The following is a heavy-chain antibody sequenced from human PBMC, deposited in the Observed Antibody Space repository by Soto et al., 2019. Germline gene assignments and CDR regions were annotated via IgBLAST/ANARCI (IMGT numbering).Heavy chain of an antibody. J-gene: IGHJ4*02. V-gene: IGHV3-53*01. CDR3: AGSTNYYLYYFDY. CDR1: GFSVSGNY. Sequence: GDLVESGGDLIQPGGSLRLSCAASGFSVSGNYMSWVRQAPGKGPEWISTIHYTGETSYADSVKGRFSISRDKYKNTVYLQMNSLRVEDTAVYYCAGSTNYYLYYFDYWGQGTLVTVSS. D-gene: IGHD3-16*01. CDR2: IHYTGET.